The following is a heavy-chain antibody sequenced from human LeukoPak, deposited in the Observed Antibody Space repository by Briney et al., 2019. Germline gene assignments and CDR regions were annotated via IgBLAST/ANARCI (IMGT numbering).Heavy chain of an antibody. CDR1: GFTLGDYS. D-gene: IGHD2-21*01. Sequence: PGGSLRLSCSIFGFTLGDYSINWVRQPPGMGLQWVSLIERTTGNTYYTDSVRGRFTISKDDAKNAVYLQMHSLRVEDTALYYCVREGRDPRDLWGQGTQVTVSS. J-gene: IGHJ5*02. CDR2: IERTTGNT. CDR3: VREGRDPRDL. V-gene: IGHV3-21*06.